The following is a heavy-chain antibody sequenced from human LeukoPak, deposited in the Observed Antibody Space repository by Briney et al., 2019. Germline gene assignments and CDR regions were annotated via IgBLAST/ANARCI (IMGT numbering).Heavy chain of an antibody. CDR2: IYHSGST. J-gene: IGHJ4*02. D-gene: IGHD3-22*01. CDR3: ARDFRNTYYYDSSEGY. Sequence: PSETLSLTCTVSGYSISSGYYWGWIRQPPGKGLEWIGSIYHSGSTYYNPSLKSRVTISVDTSKNQFSLKLSSVTAADTAVYYCARDFRNTYYYDSSEGYWGQGTLVTVSS. CDR1: GYSISSGYY. V-gene: IGHV4-38-2*02.